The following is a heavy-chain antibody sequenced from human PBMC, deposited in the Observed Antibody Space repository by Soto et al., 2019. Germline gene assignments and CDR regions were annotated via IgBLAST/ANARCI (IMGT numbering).Heavy chain of an antibody. CDR2: IIPIFGTA. CDR1: GGTFSSYA. J-gene: IGHJ6*02. Sequence: GASVKVSCKASGGTFSSYAISWVRQAPGQRLERMGGIIPIFGTANYAQKFQGRVTITADESTSTAYMELSSLRSEDTAVYYCARDGYQEDYYYGMDVWGQGTTVTVSS. V-gene: IGHV1-69*13. D-gene: IGHD3-22*01. CDR3: ARDGYQEDYYYGMDV.